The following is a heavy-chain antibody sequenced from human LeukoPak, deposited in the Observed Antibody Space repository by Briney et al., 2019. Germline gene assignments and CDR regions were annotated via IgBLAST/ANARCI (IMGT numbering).Heavy chain of an antibody. CDR3: ARDRGYSGYDLGDFDY. Sequence: SVKVSCKASGGTFSSYAISWVRQAPGQGLEWMGGIIPIFGTANYAQKFQGRVTITADESTSTAYMELSSLRSEDTAVYYCARDRGYSGYDLGDFDYRGQGTLVTVSS. V-gene: IGHV1-69*13. CDR1: GGTFSSYA. D-gene: IGHD5-12*01. CDR2: IIPIFGTA. J-gene: IGHJ4*02.